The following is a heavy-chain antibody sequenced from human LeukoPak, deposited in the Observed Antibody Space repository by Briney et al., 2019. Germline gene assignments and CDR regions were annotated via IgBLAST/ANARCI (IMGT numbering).Heavy chain of an antibody. Sequence: PGGSLRLSCAASGFTFSTYGMHWVRQAPGKGLEWVAFIRSDGSDKYYVDSVKGRFTFSRDNSKNTLYLEMNSLRPEDSAMYYCVVESAIGHWGQGTLVTVSS. J-gene: IGHJ4*02. CDR1: GFTFSTYG. D-gene: IGHD2-21*01. CDR3: VVESAIGH. V-gene: IGHV3-30*02. CDR2: IRSDGSDK.